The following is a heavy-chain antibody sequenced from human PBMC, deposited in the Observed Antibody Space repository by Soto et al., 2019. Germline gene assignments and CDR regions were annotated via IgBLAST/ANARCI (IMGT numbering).Heavy chain of an antibody. CDR2: IYYSGSI. J-gene: IGHJ4*02. D-gene: IGHD3-3*01. V-gene: IGHV4-39*01. Sequence: SETLSLTCAVSGGSISSSRYYWGWIRQPPGKGLEWIGTIYYSGSIYYNPSLKSRVTMSIDTSKNQFSLNLSSVTAPDTAVYYCARLEWGMLLDYWSQGTLVTVYS. CDR3: ARLEWGMLLDY. CDR1: GGSISSSRYY.